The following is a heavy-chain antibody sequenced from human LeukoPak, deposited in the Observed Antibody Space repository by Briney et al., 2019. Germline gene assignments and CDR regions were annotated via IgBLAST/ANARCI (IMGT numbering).Heavy chain of an antibody. CDR1: GYTFTGYY. CDR3: ARGTAVTTKGYYMDV. CDR2: INPNSGGT. Sequence: ASVKVSCKASGYTFTGYYMHWVRQAPGQGLEWMGWINPNSGGTNYAQKFQGRVTMTRDTSISTAYMELSSLRSEDTAVYYCARGTAVTTKGYYMDVWGKGTTVTVSS. V-gene: IGHV1-2*02. D-gene: IGHD4-17*01. J-gene: IGHJ6*03.